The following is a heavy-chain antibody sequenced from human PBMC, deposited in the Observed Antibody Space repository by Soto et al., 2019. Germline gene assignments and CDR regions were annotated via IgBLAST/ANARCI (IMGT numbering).Heavy chain of an antibody. CDR2: ISYDGSNK. D-gene: IGHD3-3*01. Sequence: LRLSCAASGFTFSSYAMHWVRQAPGKGLEWVAVISYDGSNKYYADSVKGRFAISRDNSKNTLYLQMNSLRAEDTAVYYCARDGYDFWSGYWDSPYYGMDVWGQGTTVTVSS. J-gene: IGHJ6*02. CDR1: GFTFSSYA. V-gene: IGHV3-30*09. CDR3: ARDGYDFWSGYWDSPYYGMDV.